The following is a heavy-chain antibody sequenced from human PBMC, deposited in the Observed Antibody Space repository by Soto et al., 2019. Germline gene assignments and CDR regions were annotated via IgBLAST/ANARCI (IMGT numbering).Heavy chain of an antibody. Sequence: QVQLVQSGAEVKKPGSSVKVSCKASGGTFSSYAISWVRQAPGQGLEWMGGIIPIFGTANYAQKFQGRVTITSEDSSSTACMELTSLRSEDTAVYYCAQIPGYDFWSFYQGEDGIGSDYGLDAWGQGTTVTVAS. D-gene: IGHD3-3*01. CDR2: IIPIFGTA. J-gene: IGHJ6*02. CDR3: AQIPGYDFWSFYQGEDGIGSDYGLDA. V-gene: IGHV1-69*01. CDR1: GGTFSSYA.